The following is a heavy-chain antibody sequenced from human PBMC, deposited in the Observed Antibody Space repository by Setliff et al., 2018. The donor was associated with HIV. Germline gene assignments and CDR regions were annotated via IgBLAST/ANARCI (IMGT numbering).Heavy chain of an antibody. D-gene: IGHD3-22*01. CDR3: ARGMDYYDTSGYYQYYFDY. V-gene: IGHV1-2*04. CDR2: INPNSGGT. J-gene: IGHJ4*02. Sequence: ASVKVSCKAAGYTFTGYYMHWVRQAPGQGLEWMGWINPNSGGTTYAQKFQGWITMTRDTSISTAYMELSRLRSDDTAVYYCARGMDYYDTSGYYQYYFDYWGQGTLVTVSS. CDR1: GYTFTGYY.